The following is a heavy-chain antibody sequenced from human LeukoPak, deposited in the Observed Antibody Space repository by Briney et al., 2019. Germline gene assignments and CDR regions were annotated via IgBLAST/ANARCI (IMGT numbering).Heavy chain of an antibody. CDR2: ISAYNGNT. J-gene: IGHJ6*02. CDR3: ARGRLRYFDWLPDEVFGMDV. Sequence: ASVKVSCKASGYTFTSYGISWVRQAPGQGLEWMGWISAYNGNTNYAQKLQGRVTMTTDTSTSTAYMELRSLRSDDTAVYYCARGRLRYFDWLPDEVFGMDVWGQGTTVTVSS. CDR1: GYTFTSYG. V-gene: IGHV1-18*01. D-gene: IGHD3-9*01.